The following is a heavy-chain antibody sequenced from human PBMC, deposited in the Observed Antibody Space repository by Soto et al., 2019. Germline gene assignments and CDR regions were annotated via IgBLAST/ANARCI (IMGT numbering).Heavy chain of an antibody. V-gene: IGHV1-18*01. CDR3: ARVDEDGDFDDTYYFDY. Sequence: GASVKVSCKASGYTFTSYGISWVRQAPGQGLEWMGWISAYNGNTNYAQKLQGRVTMTTDTSTSTAYMELRSLRSDDTAVYYCARVDEDGDFDDTYYFDYWGQGTLVTVSS. D-gene: IGHD4-17*01. J-gene: IGHJ4*02. CDR2: ISAYNGNT. CDR1: GYTFTSYG.